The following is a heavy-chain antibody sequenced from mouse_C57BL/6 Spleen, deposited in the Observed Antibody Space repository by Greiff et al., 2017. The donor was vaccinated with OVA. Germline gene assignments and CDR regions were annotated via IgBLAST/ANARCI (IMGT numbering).Heavy chain of an antibody. D-gene: IGHD1-1*01. V-gene: IGHV1-39*01. CDR1: GYSFTDYY. CDR2: INPNSGTT. J-gene: IGHJ2*01. CDR3: ARSPYYYGLYYFGD. Sequence: EVQLQQSGPELVQPGASVKISCKASGYSFTDYYMNWVKQSPGKSLEWIGVINPNSGTTSYNQKFKGKATLTVDQSSSTAYMQLNSLTSEDSAVYYGARSPYYYGLYYFGDWGQGTTLSVSS.